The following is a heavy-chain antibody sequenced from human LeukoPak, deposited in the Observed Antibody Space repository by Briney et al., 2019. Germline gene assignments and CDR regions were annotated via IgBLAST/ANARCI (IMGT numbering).Heavy chain of an antibody. CDR2: ISYDGSNK. Sequence: GRSLRLSCAASGFTFSSYAMHWVRQAPGKGLEWVAVISYDGSNKYYADSVKGRFTISRDNSKNTLYLQMNSLRAEDTAVYYCASGATYYYGSGSSQFDYWGQGTLVTVSS. CDR3: ASGATYYYGSGSSQFDY. J-gene: IGHJ4*02. D-gene: IGHD3-10*01. V-gene: IGHV3-30*04. CDR1: GFTFSSYA.